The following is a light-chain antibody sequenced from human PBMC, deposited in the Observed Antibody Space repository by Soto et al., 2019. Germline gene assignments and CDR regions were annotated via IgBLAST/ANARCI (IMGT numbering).Light chain of an antibody. CDR3: QQYNTYSQT. J-gene: IGKJ1*01. Sequence: DIQMTQSPPTLSASVGDRVTITCRASQSISGWLAWYQQKPGKAPKXMIYDASNLEGGVPSRFSGTGSGTEFTLTISSLQPEDVATYYCQQYNTYSQTFGQGTKVDIK. V-gene: IGKV1-5*01. CDR2: DAS. CDR1: QSISGW.